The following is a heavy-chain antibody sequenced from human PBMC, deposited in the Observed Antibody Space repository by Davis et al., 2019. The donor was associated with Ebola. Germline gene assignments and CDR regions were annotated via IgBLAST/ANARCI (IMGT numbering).Heavy chain of an antibody. CDR1: GYTFPSYG. V-gene: IGHV1-18*01. CDR3: ARVLAIEAASDAFDI. J-gene: IGHJ3*02. CDR2: ISAYNGNT. Sequence: ASVKVSCKASGYTFPSYGISWVRQAPGQGLEWMGWISAYNGNTNYAQKLQGRVTMTTDTSTSTAYMELRSLRSDDTAVYYCARVLAIEAASDAFDIWGQGTMVTVSS. D-gene: IGHD6-6*01.